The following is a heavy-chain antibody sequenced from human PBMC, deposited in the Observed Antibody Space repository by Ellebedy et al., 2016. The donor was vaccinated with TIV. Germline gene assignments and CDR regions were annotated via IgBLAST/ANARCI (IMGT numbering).Heavy chain of an antibody. V-gene: IGHV3-7*03. CDR1: GFTFTTYW. CDR3: ARDPNSPGDTGYGDY. Sequence: PGGSLRLSCAASGFTFTTYWMSLVRQVPGQGLEWVANMNQVGSEKYYVDSVKGRFTISRDNAQNSLYLHMNNLRAEDTAVYYCARDPNSPGDTGYGDYWGQGVVVTVST. CDR2: MNQVGSEK. D-gene: IGHD5-12*01. J-gene: IGHJ4*02.